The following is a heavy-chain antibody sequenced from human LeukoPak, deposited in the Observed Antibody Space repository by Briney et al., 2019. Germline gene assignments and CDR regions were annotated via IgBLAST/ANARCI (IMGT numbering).Heavy chain of an antibody. J-gene: IGHJ3*02. CDR2: INPNTGGA. D-gene: IGHD1-26*01. CDR1: GYTFTGYF. Sequence: ASVKVSRKTSGYTFTGYFIHWVRQAPGQGLEWMGWINPNTGGANYEQKFQGRVTMTRDTSITTAYMELSRLRSDDTAIYYCARDSGIYRDGFDIWGQGTMVTVSS. V-gene: IGHV1-2*02. CDR3: ARDSGIYRDGFDI.